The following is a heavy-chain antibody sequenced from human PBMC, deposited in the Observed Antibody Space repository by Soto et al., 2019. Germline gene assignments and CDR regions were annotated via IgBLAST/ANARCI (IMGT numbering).Heavy chain of an antibody. CDR3: ARHDDDSNYYGY. V-gene: IGHV1-69*12. D-gene: IGHD4-4*01. J-gene: IGHJ4*02. CDR1: GGTFSSYA. Sequence: QVQLVQSGAEVKKPGSSVKVSCKASGGTFSSYAISWVRQAPGHGLEWMGGIHPLFGTANSAQKFQGRVTITADESTSTAYMEMSSLTSEDTAVYYCARHDDDSNYYGYWGQGTLVTVSS. CDR2: IHPLFGTA.